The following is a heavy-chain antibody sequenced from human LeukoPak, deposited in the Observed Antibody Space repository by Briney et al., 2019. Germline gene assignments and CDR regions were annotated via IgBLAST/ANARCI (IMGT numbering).Heavy chain of an antibody. V-gene: IGHV1-8*01. J-gene: IGHJ6*03. D-gene: IGHD2-2*01. Sequence: ASVKVSCKASGYTFTSYDINWVRQATGQGLEWMGWMNPNSGNTGYAQKFQGRVTMTRNTSISTAYMELGSLRSEDTAVYYCAREGPAAMSGNYYYYYYMDVWGKGTTVTISS. CDR1: GYTFTSYD. CDR2: MNPNSGNT. CDR3: AREGPAAMSGNYYYYYYMDV.